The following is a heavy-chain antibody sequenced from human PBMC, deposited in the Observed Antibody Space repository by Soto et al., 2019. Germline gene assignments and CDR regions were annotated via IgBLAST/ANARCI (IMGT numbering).Heavy chain of an antibody. V-gene: IGHV1-8*03. D-gene: IGHD6-6*01. CDR2: MNPHTGET. J-gene: IGHJ4*02. CDR3: AKNHSGSSLAY. CDR1: GYNFISSE. Sequence: QVQLVQSGAEVKKPGASVKVSCKTSGYNFISSEISWVRQAPGQGLELMGWMNPHTGETDAKRKFQGRLTITRNTSINTAYLELSSLTSEDTAVYYCAKNHSGSSLAYWGQGSLVTVSS.